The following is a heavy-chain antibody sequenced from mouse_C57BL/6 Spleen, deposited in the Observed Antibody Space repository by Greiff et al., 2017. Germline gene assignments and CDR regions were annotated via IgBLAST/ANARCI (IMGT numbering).Heavy chain of an antibody. CDR3: ARDQGDARDY. J-gene: IGHJ4*01. Sequence: QVQLQQPGAELVRPGSSVKLSCKASGYTFTSYWMHWVKQRPIQGLEWIGNIDPSVSATHYNQKFKDKATLPVDKSSSTAYRQLRSLTSEGSAVYYCARDQGDARDYWGQGTSVTVSS. V-gene: IGHV1-52*01. CDR1: GYTFTSYW. CDR2: IDPSVSAT.